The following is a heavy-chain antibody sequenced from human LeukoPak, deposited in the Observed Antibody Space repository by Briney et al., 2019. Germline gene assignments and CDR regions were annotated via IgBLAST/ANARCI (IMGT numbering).Heavy chain of an antibody. CDR2: IIPIFGTT. CDR1: GGTFGSYA. Sequence: SVNVSCKASGGTFGSYAVTWVRQAPGQGLEWMGGIIPIFGTTNYAQKFQDRVTFTTDESTSTAYMELSSLGFEDTAVYYCARGDPTTASGFWGQGTQVTVSS. CDR3: ARGDPTTASGF. J-gene: IGHJ4*02. V-gene: IGHV1-69*05. D-gene: IGHD4-11*01.